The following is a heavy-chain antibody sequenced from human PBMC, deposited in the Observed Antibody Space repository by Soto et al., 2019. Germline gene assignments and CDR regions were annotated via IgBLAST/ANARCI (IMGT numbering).Heavy chain of an antibody. V-gene: IGHV6-1*01. CDR1: GDSVSSNSAA. D-gene: IGHD6-19*01. CDR3: ARDQRSAEVGSNFSSGWSTESYFDY. J-gene: IGHJ4*02. Sequence: PSETLSLTCVISGDSVSSNSAAWNWIRQSPSRGLEWLGRTYYRSKWYNDYAVSVKSRITINPDTSKNQFSLQLNSVTPEDTAVYYCARDQRSAEVGSNFSSGWSTESYFDYWGQGTLVTVSS. CDR2: TYYRSKWYN.